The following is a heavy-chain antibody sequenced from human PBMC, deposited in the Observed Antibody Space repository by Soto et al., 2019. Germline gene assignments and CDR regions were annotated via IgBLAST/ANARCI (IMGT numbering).Heavy chain of an antibody. CDR2: IYYSGST. V-gene: IGHV4-59*01. Sequence: TLSLTCTVSGGSISSYYWSWIRQPPGKGLEWIGYIYYSGSTNYNPSLKSRVTISVDTSKNQFSLKLSSVTAADTAVYYCARDSSGYFENWFDPWGQGTLVTVSS. CDR3: ARDSSGYFENWFDP. D-gene: IGHD3-22*01. CDR1: GGSISSYY. J-gene: IGHJ5*02.